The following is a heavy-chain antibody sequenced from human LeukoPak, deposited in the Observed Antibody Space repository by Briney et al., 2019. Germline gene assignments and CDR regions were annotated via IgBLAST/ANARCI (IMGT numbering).Heavy chain of an antibody. J-gene: IGHJ3*02. CDR1: GGTFSSYA. V-gene: IGHV1-69*05. Sequence: ASVKVSCKASGGTFSSYAISWVRQAPGQGLEWMGRIIPILGTANYAQKFQGRVTITTDESTSTAYMELSSLRSEDTAVYYCARDVVVVITTSLDAFDIWGQGTMVTVSS. D-gene: IGHD3-22*01. CDR3: ARDVVVVITTSLDAFDI. CDR2: IIPILGTA.